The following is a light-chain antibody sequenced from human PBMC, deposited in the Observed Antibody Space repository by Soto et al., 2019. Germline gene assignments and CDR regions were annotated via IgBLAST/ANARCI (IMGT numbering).Light chain of an antibody. CDR2: DVS. CDR1: SSDVGGYNY. CDR3: SSYTSSSTLVV. Sequence: QSALTQPASVSGSPGQSITISCTGTSSDVGGYNYVSWYQQHPGKAPQLMIYDVSNRPSGVSDRFSGSKSGNTASLTSSGLQAEDEADYYCSSYTSSSTLVVVGGGTKLTVL. J-gene: IGLJ2*01. V-gene: IGLV2-14*01.